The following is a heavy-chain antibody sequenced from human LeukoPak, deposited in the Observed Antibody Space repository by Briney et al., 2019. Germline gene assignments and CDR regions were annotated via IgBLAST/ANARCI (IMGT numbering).Heavy chain of an antibody. D-gene: IGHD6-19*01. V-gene: IGHV1-18*01. CDR3: SRAEYSTGWSDY. J-gene: IGHJ4*02. Sequence: ASVNVSCKASGYTFTSYGISWVRQAPGQGLEWMGWISAYNGNTNYAQKLQGRVTMTTDTSTTTAYMELRSLRSDDTAVYYCSRAEYSTGWSDYWGQGTLVTVSS. CDR1: GYTFTSYG. CDR2: ISAYNGNT.